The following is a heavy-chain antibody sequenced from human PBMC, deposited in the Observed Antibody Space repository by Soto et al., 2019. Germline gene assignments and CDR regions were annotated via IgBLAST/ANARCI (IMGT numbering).Heavy chain of an antibody. J-gene: IGHJ6*02. CDR1: GFTVSGNY. V-gene: IGHV3-53*02. CDR3: ARDGGLAEDGMDV. D-gene: IGHD3-10*01. Sequence: EMQLVETGGDLIHPGGSLRLSCAASGFTVSGNYMSWVRQAPGKGLEWVSVIYSGGSTYYADSVKGRFTISRDNSKNTLYLQMNSLRADDTAVYYCARDGGLAEDGMDVWGQGTTVTVSS. CDR2: IYSGGST.